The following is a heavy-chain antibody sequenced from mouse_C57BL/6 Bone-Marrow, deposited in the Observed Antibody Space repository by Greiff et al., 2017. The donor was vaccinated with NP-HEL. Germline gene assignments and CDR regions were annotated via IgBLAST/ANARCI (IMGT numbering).Heavy chain of an antibody. CDR1: GYTFTDYY. Sequence: VHVKQSGPVLVKPGASVKMSCKASGYTFTDYYMNWVKQSHGKSLEWIGVINPYNGGTSYNQKFKGKATLTVDKSSSTAYMELNSLTSEDSAVYYCARDTTVWAMDYWGQGTSVTVSS. CDR3: ARDTTVWAMDY. V-gene: IGHV1-19*01. D-gene: IGHD1-1*01. J-gene: IGHJ4*01. CDR2: INPYNGGT.